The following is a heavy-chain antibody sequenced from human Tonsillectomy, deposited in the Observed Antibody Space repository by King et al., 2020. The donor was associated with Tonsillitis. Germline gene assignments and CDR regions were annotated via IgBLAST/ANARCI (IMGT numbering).Heavy chain of an antibody. V-gene: IGHV5-51*01. CDR3: AGTAYYYGSSGYLNAFDI. J-gene: IGHJ3*02. Sequence: VQLVESGAEVKKPGESLKISCKGSGYSFTSYWIGWVRQMPGKGLEWMGIIYPGDSDTRYSPSFQGQVTISADKSISTAYLQWSSLKASDTAMYYCAGTAYYYGSSGYLNAFDIWGQGTMVTVSS. CDR2: IYPGDSDT. CDR1: GYSFTSYW. D-gene: IGHD3-22*01.